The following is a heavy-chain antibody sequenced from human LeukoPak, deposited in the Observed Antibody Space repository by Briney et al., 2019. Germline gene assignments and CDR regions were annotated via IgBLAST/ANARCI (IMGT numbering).Heavy chain of an antibody. CDR2: INSDGRST. J-gene: IGHJ4*02. D-gene: IGHD1-26*01. V-gene: IGHV3-74*01. CDR3: ARIIYSGSYRFDY. CDR1: GITFSSYW. Sequence: GGSLRLSCAGSGITFSSYWMHWVRQAPGKGLVWVSRINSDGRSTNYADSVKGRFTISRDNAKNTLYLQMNSLRAEDTAVYYCARIIYSGSYRFDYWGQGTLVTVSS.